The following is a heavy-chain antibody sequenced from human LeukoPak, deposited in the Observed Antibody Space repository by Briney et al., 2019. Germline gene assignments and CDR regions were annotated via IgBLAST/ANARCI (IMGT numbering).Heavy chain of an antibody. CDR1: GGSINSYY. Sequence: SETLSLTCTVSGGSINSYYWSWIRQPAGKGLEWIGHVFYSGGTLYNPSLDSRVTISVDTSKTQFSLELTSVTAADAAVYYCARHMSVTYDAFDLWGRGTMVTVSS. V-gene: IGHV4-59*08. J-gene: IGHJ3*01. CDR2: VFYSGGT. D-gene: IGHD2-21*02. CDR3: ARHMSVTYDAFDL.